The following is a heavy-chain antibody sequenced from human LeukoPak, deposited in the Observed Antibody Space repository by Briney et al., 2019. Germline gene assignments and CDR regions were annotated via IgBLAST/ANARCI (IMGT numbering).Heavy chain of an antibody. J-gene: IGHJ5*02. CDR2: INPNSGGT. Sequence: ASVTVSCKASGYTFTGYYMHWVRQAPGQGMEWMGWINPNSGGTNYAQKFQGRVTMTRYTSISTAYMELSRLRSDDTAVYYCARVFAASYNWFDPWGQGTLVTVSS. D-gene: IGHD5-18*01. CDR1: GYTFTGYY. V-gene: IGHV1-2*02. CDR3: ARVFAASYNWFDP.